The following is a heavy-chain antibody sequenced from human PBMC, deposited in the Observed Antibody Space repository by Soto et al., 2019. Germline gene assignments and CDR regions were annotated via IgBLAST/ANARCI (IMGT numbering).Heavy chain of an antibody. CDR2: IPYDGSNK. CDR3: AKDSGYDTTDAFDI. D-gene: IGHD5-12*01. J-gene: IGHJ3*02. CDR1: GFTFSSYA. V-gene: IGHV3-30-3*01. Sequence: GGSLRLSCAASGFTFSSYAMHWVRQAPGKGLEWVAVIPYDGSNKDYADSVKGRFTISRDNAKNTLYLQMNSLRAEDTALYYCAKDSGYDTTDAFDIWGQGTMVTVSS.